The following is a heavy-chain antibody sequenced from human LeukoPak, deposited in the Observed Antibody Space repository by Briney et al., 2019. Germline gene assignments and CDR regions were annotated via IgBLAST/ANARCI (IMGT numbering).Heavy chain of an antibody. CDR2: ISGSGSNT. V-gene: IGHV3-23*01. Sequence: GGSLRLSCAASGITFSGSGMSWVRQAPGKGLEWVSTISGSGSNTHYADSVKGRFTISRDNYKDTLYMQMNSLRVEDTAVYYCAKSFGPVIAAAGTGADWGQGTLVTVSS. CDR3: AKSFGPVIAAAGTGAD. D-gene: IGHD6-13*01. J-gene: IGHJ4*02. CDR1: GITFSGSG.